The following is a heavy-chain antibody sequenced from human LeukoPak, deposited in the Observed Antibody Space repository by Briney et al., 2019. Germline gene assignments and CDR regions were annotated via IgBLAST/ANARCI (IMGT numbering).Heavy chain of an antibody. J-gene: IGHJ4*02. V-gene: IGHV1-69*13. Sequence: ASVKVSCKASGGTFSSYAISWVRQAPGQGLEWMGGIIPIFGTANYAQKFQGRVTITADESTSTAYMELSSLRSEDTAVYYCARESRPRVFGVVIIDYFDYWDQGTLVTVSS. CDR3: ARESRPRVFGVVIIDYFDY. CDR2: IIPIFGTA. CDR1: GGTFSSYA. D-gene: IGHD3-3*01.